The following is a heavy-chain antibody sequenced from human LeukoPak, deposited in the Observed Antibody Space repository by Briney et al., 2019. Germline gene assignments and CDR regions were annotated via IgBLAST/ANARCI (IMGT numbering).Heavy chain of an antibody. CDR1: GYSISSGYY. Sequence: PSETLSLTCTVSGYSISSGYYWGWIRQPPGKGLEWIGSIYHSGSTYYNPSLKSRVTISVDTSKNQFSLKLSSVTAADTAVYYCARARYRGTDWGYYFDYWGQGTLVTVSS. CDR2: IYHSGST. V-gene: IGHV4-38-2*02. CDR3: ARARYRGTDWGYYFDY. J-gene: IGHJ4*02. D-gene: IGHD5-12*01.